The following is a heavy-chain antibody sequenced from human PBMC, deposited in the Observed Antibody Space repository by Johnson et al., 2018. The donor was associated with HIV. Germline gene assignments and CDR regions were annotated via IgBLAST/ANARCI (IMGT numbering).Heavy chain of an antibody. CDR3: ARDGYYDSGSDPLDI. CDR2: INWNGGSI. CDR1: GFTFDDYG. Sequence: MQLVESGGGLVQPGRSLILSCEASGFTFDDYGMTWVRQPPGKGLEWVSGINWNGGSIAYADSVKGRFTISRDNAKNSLYLQMNSLRAEDTALYYCARDGYYDSGSDPLDIWGQGTMVTVSS. J-gene: IGHJ3*02. D-gene: IGHD3-10*01. V-gene: IGHV3-20*04.